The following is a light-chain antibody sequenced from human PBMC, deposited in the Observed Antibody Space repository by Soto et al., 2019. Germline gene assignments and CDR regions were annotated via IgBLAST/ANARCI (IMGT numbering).Light chain of an antibody. CDR1: QTLRKW. J-gene: IGKJ1*01. CDR2: KAS. Sequence: IPWTQSPSTLSASVADSVTITCRASQTLRKWLAWYQQKPERPPKLLIYKASSLQSGVPSRFSGSGSGTEFTLTISSLQPDDFATYYCQQYNSYFWTFGQGTKVDI. CDR3: QQYNSYFWT. V-gene: IGKV1-5*03.